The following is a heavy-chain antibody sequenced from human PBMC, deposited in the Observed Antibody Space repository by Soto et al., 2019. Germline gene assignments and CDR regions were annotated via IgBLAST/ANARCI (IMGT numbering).Heavy chain of an antibody. J-gene: IGHJ3*01. D-gene: IGHD3-10*01. CDR2: IHSGGQT. V-gene: IGHV3-53*02. CDR3: AKRFFGSGSPPGAFDV. CDR1: GFIVSSTY. Sequence: EEYLVETGGGLIQPGGSLRLSCAASGFIVSSTYMSWVRQAPGKGLQWVSVIHSGGQTNFADSVKGRFTISRDNSKNTLYVQMNNLRAEDTAIYYCAKRFFGSGSPPGAFDVWGQGTMVTVSS.